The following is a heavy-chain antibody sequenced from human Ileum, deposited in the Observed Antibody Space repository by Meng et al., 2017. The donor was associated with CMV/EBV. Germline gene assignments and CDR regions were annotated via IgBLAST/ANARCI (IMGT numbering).Heavy chain of an antibody. Sequence: GGSLRLSCAASGFTVSSNFMSWVRQGPGKGLEWVSIIYSGGTIKYADSVKGRFTISRDSSTNTVYLQIDSLRAEDTAVYFCARKRRNCGSVSCYGYYGMDVWGQGTTVTVSS. CDR1: GFTVSSNF. V-gene: IGHV3-53*01. CDR2: IYSGGTI. J-gene: IGHJ6*02. CDR3: ARKRRNCGSVSCYGYYGMDV. D-gene: IGHD2-2*01.